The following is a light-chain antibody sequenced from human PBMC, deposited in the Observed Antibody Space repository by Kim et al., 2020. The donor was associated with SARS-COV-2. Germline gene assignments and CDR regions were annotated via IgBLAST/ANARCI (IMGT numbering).Light chain of an antibody. J-gene: IGKJ1*01. Sequence: SPGERATLSCRASQSVSSSLAWYQQKPGQAPRLLMYGASTRATGIPVRFSGSGSGTEFTLTIDSLQSEDFAVYFCQQYNNWPPWTFGQGTKVEIK. V-gene: IGKV3-15*01. CDR2: GAS. CDR3: QQYNNWPPWT. CDR1: QSVSSS.